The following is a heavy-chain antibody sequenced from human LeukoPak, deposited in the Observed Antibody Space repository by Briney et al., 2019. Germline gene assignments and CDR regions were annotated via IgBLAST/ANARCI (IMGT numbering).Heavy chain of an antibody. D-gene: IGHD6-19*01. V-gene: IGHV3-9*01. J-gene: IGHJ4*02. CDR2: ISWNSGCI. CDR3: AKAPTGYSSGWYYFDY. CDR1: GFTFDDYA. Sequence: GGSLRLSCAASGFTFDDYAMHWVRQAPGKGLEWVSGISWNSGCIGYADSVKGRFTISRDNAKNSLYLQMNSLRAEDTALYYCAKAPTGYSSGWYYFDYWGQGTLVTVSS.